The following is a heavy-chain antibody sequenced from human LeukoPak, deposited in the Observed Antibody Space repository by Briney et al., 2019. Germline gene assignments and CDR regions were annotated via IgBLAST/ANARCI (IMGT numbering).Heavy chain of an antibody. J-gene: IGHJ3*02. V-gene: IGHV6-1*01. Sequence: SQTLSLTCAISGDSVSSNTVAWNWIRQSPSRGLEWLGRTYYRSKWYNDYAESVKSRLTINPDISKNQFSLQLNSVTPEDTAVYYCTRDQGGIDIWGQGTWVTVSS. CDR2: TYYRSKWYN. CDR1: GDSVSSNTVA. CDR3: TRDQGGIDI.